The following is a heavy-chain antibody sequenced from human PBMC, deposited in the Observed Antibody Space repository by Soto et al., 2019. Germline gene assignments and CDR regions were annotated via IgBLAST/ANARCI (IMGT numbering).Heavy chain of an antibody. D-gene: IGHD3-22*01. CDR3: AREGKMEYYDSRGYYDY. Sequence: QVQLVQSGAEVKKPGASVKVSCKASGYTFTGYYMHWVRQAPGQGLEWMGWINPNSGGTNYAQKFQGWVTMTRDTYISTAYVEVSRLRSDDTAVYYCAREGKMEYYDSRGYYDYWGQGTLVTVSS. CDR2: INPNSGGT. J-gene: IGHJ4*02. CDR1: GYTFTGYY. V-gene: IGHV1-2*04.